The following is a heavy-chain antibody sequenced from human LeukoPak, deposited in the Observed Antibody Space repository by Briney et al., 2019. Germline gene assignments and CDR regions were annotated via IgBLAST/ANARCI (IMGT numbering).Heavy chain of an antibody. CDR1: GGSINSYY. CDR3: ARGRIAARPIVDY. V-gene: IGHV4-59*12. CDR2: IYYSGST. D-gene: IGHD6-6*01. Sequence: SETLSLTCTVSGGSINSYYWSWLRQPPGKGLEWIGSIYYSGSTYYNPSLKSRVTISVDTSKNQFSLKLSSVTAADTAVYYCARGRIAARPIVDYWGQGTLVTVSS. J-gene: IGHJ4*02.